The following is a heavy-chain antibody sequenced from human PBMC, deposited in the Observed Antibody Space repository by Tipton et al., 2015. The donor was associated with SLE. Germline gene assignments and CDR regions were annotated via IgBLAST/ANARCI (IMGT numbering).Heavy chain of an antibody. J-gene: IGHJ6*02. Sequence: SLRLSCAASGFTFSSYGMHWVRQAPGKGLERVAVIWYDGSNKYYADSVKGRFTISRDNSKNTLYLQMNSLRAEDTAVYYCLRSPNYYYGMDVWGQGTTVTVSS. CDR1: GFTFSSYG. CDR3: LRSPNYYYGMDV. V-gene: IGHV3-33*08. CDR2: IWYDGSNK.